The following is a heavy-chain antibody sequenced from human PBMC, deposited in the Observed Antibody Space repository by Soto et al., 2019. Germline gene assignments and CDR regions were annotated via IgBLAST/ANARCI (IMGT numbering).Heavy chain of an antibody. CDR1: GFTFSSYA. J-gene: IGHJ6*02. V-gene: IGHV3-23*01. Sequence: HPGGSLRLSCAASGFTFSSYAMSWVRQAPGKGLEWVSAISGSGGSTYYADSVKGRFTISRDNSKNTLYLQMNSLRAEDTAVYYCAKDRAQWLVRGGMDVWGQGTTVTVSS. CDR3: AKDRAQWLVRGGMDV. D-gene: IGHD6-19*01. CDR2: ISGSGGST.